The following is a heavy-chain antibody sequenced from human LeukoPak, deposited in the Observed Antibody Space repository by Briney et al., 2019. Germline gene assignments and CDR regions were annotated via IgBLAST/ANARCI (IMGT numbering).Heavy chain of an antibody. V-gene: IGHV4-59*01. D-gene: IGHD1-1*01. Sequence: SETLSLTCTVSGGSISDYYWSWIRQPPGKGLEWIGYIYYSGSSDYNPSLKSRVSISVDTSKNQLSLKLSSVTAADTAVYYCARAHTNNWHVDYWGQGALVTVSS. CDR1: GGSISDYY. CDR3: ARAHTNNWHVDY. CDR2: IYYSGSS. J-gene: IGHJ4*02.